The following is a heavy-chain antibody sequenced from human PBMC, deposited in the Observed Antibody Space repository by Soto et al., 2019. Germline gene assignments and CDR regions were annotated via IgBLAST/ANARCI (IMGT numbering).Heavy chain of an antibody. CDR2: INGRGNYI. J-gene: IGHJ4*02. CDR1: GLTFSPYN. Sequence: EVLLVESGGGLVKPGGSLRLSCAASGLTFSPYNMNWVRQAPGKGLEWVSSINGRGNYIYYTDAVKGRFTISRDNAKTSLYLQMNSLRAEDTAIYYCAREDGIVGATSAFDYWGQGALVTVSS. D-gene: IGHD1-26*01. V-gene: IGHV3-21*01. CDR3: AREDGIVGATSAFDY.